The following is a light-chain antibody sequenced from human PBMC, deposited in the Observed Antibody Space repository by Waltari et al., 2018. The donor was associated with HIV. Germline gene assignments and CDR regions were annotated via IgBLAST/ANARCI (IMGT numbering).Light chain of an antibody. CDR2: TND. V-gene: IGLV1-44*01. J-gene: IGLJ2*01. CDR3: AAWDASLNAPV. Sequence: QSVLTHSPSTSGTPGQRVTISCSGRSSNVGTPPVHWSQQVPGTAPKLLIHTNDQRPSGVPDRFSASKSGASASLAISGLRSEDEADYYCAAWDASLNAPVFGGGTKLTVL. CDR1: SSNVGTPP.